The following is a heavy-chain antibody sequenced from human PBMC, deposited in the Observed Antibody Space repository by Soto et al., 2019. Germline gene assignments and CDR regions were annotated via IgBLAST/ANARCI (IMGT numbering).Heavy chain of an antibody. CDR3: AHVFWRGINHYSDY. CDR2: IYWDDDK. V-gene: IGHV2-5*02. J-gene: IGHJ4*02. Sequence: QITLKESGPTLEKPTQTLTLTCTFSGFSLSTYGMGMGWIRQPPGKAPEWLSVIYWDDDKRYSPSLKSRLTITKDTSKSQVVLTMTDVDPVDTATYYCAHVFWRGINHYSDYWGQGSLVTVSS. D-gene: IGHD2-21*01. CDR1: GFSLSTYGMG.